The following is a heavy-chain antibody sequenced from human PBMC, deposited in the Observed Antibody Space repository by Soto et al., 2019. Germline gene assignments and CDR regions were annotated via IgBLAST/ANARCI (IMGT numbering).Heavy chain of an antibody. V-gene: IGHV3-13*01. CDR3: ARGQEVGAHFFDS. D-gene: IGHD2-15*01. J-gene: IGHJ4*02. Sequence: RRLSCEASGFTFSGFDMHWVRQPTGKGLEWVSTIGTAGDTYYAVSVKGRFTISRDNAKNSLSLQMNSLRAGDTAVYFCARGQEVGAHFFDSWGQGTQGTVSS. CDR1: GFTFSGFD. CDR2: IGTAGDT.